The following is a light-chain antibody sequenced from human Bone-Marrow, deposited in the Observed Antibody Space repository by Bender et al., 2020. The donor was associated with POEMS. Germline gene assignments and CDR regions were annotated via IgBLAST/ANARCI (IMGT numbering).Light chain of an antibody. CDR2: DVT. V-gene: IGLV2-14*01. CDR1: SSDVGVYNY. J-gene: IGLJ1*01. CDR3: SSFTAATTYV. Sequence: QSALTQAASVSGSPGQSITITCTGTSSDVGVYNYVSWFQQHPGKAPKLIIYDVTNRPSGVSDRFSGSRSDNAASLSISGLQAEDEADYYCSSFTAATTYVFGSGTQVTVL.